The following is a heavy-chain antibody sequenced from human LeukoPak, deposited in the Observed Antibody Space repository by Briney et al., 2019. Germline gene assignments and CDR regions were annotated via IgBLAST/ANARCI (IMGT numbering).Heavy chain of an antibody. Sequence: GGSLTLSCAASGFTLSKYAMNWVRQAPGKGLECVSTISGSGSDTYYADSVKGRFIISRDSSKNTLYLQMNSLRAEDTAVYYCAKDGGLWGQGTLVTVSS. CDR2: ISGSGSDT. V-gene: IGHV3-23*01. CDR3: AKDGGL. D-gene: IGHD3-10*01. J-gene: IGHJ4*02. CDR1: GFTLSKYA.